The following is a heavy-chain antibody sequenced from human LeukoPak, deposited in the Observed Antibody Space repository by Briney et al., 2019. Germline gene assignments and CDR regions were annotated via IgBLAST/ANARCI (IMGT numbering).Heavy chain of an antibody. CDR3: AKVAYDWYYYYYMDV. J-gene: IGHJ6*03. V-gene: IGHV3-23*01. CDR2: ISGSGGST. Sequence: GGSLRLSCAASGFTFSSYAMSWVRQAPGKGLEWVSAISGSGGSTYYADSVKGRFTISRDSSKNTLYLQMNSLRAEDTAVYYCAKVAYDWYYYYYMDVWGKGTTVTVSS. CDR1: GFTFSSYA. D-gene: IGHD5-12*01.